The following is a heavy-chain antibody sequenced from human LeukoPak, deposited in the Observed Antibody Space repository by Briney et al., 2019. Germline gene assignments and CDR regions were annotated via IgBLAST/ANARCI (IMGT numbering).Heavy chain of an antibody. CDR1: GGSFSGYY. D-gene: IGHD3-10*01. V-gene: IGHV4-59*10. Sequence: SETLSLTCAVYGGSFSGYYWSWIRQPAGKGLEWIGRFKTSGSTNYNPSLTSRVTISVDTSKNQFSLKLTSVTAADTAVYYCARGIGSGSYWDWGQGTLVTVSS. J-gene: IGHJ4*02. CDR2: FKTSGST. CDR3: ARGIGSGSYWD.